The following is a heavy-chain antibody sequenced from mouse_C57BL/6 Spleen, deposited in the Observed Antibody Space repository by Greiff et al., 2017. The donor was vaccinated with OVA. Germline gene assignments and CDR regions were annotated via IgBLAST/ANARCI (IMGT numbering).Heavy chain of an antibody. CDR1: GYTFTSYT. D-gene: IGHD3-2*02. Sequence: QVQLQQSGAELARPGASVKMSCKASGYTFTSYTMHWVKQRPGQGLEWIGYINPSSGYTKYNQKFKDKATLTADKSSSTAYMQLSSLTSEDSAVYYCARPDSSGLYFDYWGQGTTLTVSS. V-gene: IGHV1-4*01. J-gene: IGHJ2*01. CDR3: ARPDSSGLYFDY. CDR2: INPSSGYT.